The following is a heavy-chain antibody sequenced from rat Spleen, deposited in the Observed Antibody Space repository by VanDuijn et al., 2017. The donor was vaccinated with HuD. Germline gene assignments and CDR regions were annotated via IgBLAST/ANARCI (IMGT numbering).Heavy chain of an antibody. J-gene: IGHJ3*01. D-gene: IGHD1-12*03. CDR1: GFTFSNYD. CDR3: AKRDYDGYYPFAY. CDR2: INPDGGST. Sequence: EVQLVESGGGLVQPGRSMKLSCAASGFTFSNYDMAWVRQAPGKGLECVSSINPDGGSTYYPDSVKGRFTISRDNAQNTVYLQMNSLRSEDTATYYCAKRDYDGYYPFAYWGQGTLVTVSS. V-gene: IGHV5-58*01.